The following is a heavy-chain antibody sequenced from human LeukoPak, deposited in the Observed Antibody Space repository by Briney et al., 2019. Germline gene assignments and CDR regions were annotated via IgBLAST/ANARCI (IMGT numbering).Heavy chain of an antibody. J-gene: IGHJ6*03. CDR3: ARAPVVPSGYCSSTSCSHYMDV. Sequence: SEILSLTCTVNGGSFSGYYWSWIRQPPGKGLEWIGDINHTGSTNYTPSLKSRVTISVDTSKNQFSLKLSSVTAADTAVYYCARAPVVPSGYCSSTSCSHYMDVWGKGTTVTVSS. D-gene: IGHD2-2*01. V-gene: IGHV4-34*01. CDR2: INHTGST. CDR1: GGSFSGYY.